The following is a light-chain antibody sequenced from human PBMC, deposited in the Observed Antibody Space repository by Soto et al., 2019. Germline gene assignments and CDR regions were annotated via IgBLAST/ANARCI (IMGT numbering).Light chain of an antibody. CDR2: KAS. J-gene: IGKJ4*01. CDR1: QTISSW. CDR3: QQYNSYPLT. Sequence: DIQMTPSPSTLSASVGDRVTITFRASQTISSWLAWYQQKPGQAPKLLIYKASSLESAVPSRFSGSGSGTEFTLTISGLQPDDFATYYCQQYNSYPLTFGGGTKVDIK. V-gene: IGKV1-5*03.